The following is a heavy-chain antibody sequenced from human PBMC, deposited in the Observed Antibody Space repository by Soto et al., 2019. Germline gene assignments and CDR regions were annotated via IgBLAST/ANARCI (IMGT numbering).Heavy chain of an antibody. J-gene: IGHJ3*01. Sequence: QLQLQESGPGLVKPSETLSLTCTVSGGSISSSSYYWGWIRQPPGKGLEWIGSIYYSGSTYYNPSLKSRVTISVDTSKNQFSLKLSSVTAADTAVYYCVSHEPEVVNIVVVVAATLVWGQGTMVTVSS. D-gene: IGHD2-15*01. CDR1: GGSISSSSYY. CDR2: IYYSGST. CDR3: VSHEPEVVNIVVVVAATLV. V-gene: IGHV4-39*01.